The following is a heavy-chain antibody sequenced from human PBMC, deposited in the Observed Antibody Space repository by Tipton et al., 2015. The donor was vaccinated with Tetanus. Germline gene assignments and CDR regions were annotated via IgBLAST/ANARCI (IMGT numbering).Heavy chain of an antibody. Sequence: LRLSCTVSGGSISSSSYYWGWIRQPPGKGLEWIGSIYYSGSTYYNPSLKSRVTISVDTSKNQFSLKLSSVTAADTAVYYCARGYSYGGGWFDPWSQGTLVTVSS. V-gene: IGHV4-39*01. CDR1: GGSISSSSYY. CDR3: ARGYSYGGGWFDP. D-gene: IGHD5-18*01. J-gene: IGHJ5*02. CDR2: IYYSGST.